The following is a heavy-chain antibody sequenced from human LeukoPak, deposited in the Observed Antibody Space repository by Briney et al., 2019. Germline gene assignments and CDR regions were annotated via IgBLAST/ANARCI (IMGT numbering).Heavy chain of an antibody. CDR3: ATQPCSGGRCFLLH. Sequence: PGGSLRLSCAASGFTFSSYSMNWVRQAPGKGLEWVSSISSSSSYIYYADSVKGRFTISRDNSKNILYLQLSSPRVEDTAMYYCATQPCSGGRCFLLHWGQGTLVTVSS. CDR2: ISSSSSYI. CDR1: GFTFSSYS. V-gene: IGHV3-21*01. J-gene: IGHJ4*02. D-gene: IGHD2-15*01.